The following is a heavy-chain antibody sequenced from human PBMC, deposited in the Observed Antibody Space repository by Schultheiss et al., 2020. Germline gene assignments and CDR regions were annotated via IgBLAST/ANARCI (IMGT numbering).Heavy chain of an antibody. CDR3: ARFAGNAFDI. J-gene: IGHJ3*02. CDR1: GDSVSSNSVA. CDR2: TYYRSKWYN. V-gene: IGHV6-1*01. Sequence: SQTLSLTCAISGDSVSSNSVAWNRIRQSPSRGLELLGRTYYRSKWYNDYAVSVKSRITINPDTSKNQFSLQLNSVTPEDTAVYYCARFAGNAFDIWGQGTMVTVSS.